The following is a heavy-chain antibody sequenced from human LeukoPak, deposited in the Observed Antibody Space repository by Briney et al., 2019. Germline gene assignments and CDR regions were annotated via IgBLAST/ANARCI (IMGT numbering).Heavy chain of an antibody. Sequence: SETLSLTCTVSGGSISSSSYYWSWIRQPAGKGLEWIGRIHTSGSTNYNPSLKSRVTMSEDTSKNQFSLKLSSVAAADTAVYYCARDRYYYDSTGYYFDYWGQGTLVTVSS. CDR2: IHTSGST. CDR1: GGSISSSSYY. D-gene: IGHD3-22*01. CDR3: ARDRYYYDSTGYYFDY. V-gene: IGHV4-61*02. J-gene: IGHJ4*02.